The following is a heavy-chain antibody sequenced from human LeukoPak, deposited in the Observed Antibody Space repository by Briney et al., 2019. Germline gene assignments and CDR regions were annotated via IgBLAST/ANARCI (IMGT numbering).Heavy chain of an antibody. D-gene: IGHD4-17*01. CDR3: AKDPPTTVTRGGYFHH. J-gene: IGHJ1*01. CDR2: ISGSGGST. V-gene: IGHV3-23*01. Sequence: GGSPRLSCVASGFTFSSYAMSWVRQAPGKGLEWVSAISGSGGSTYYADSVKGRFTISRDNSKNTLYLQMNSLRAEDTAVYYCAKDPPTTVTRGGYFHHWGQGTLVTVSS. CDR1: GFTFSSYA.